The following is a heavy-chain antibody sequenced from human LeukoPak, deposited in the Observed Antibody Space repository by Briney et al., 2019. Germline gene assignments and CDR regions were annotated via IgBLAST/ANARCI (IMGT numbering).Heavy chain of an antibody. CDR2: IYYSGST. CDR1: GGSVSSYY. V-gene: IGHV4-59*02. J-gene: IGHJ5*02. CDR3: ARDRLLSGNWFDP. Sequence: SETLSLTCTVSGGSVSSYYWSWIRQPPGKGLEWIGYIYYSGSTNYNPSLKSRVTISVDTSKNQFSLKLSSVTAADTAVYYCARDRLLSGNWFDPWGQGTLVTVSS. D-gene: IGHD2-21*02.